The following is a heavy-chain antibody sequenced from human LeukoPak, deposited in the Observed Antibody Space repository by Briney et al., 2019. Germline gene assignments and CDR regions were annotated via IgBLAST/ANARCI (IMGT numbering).Heavy chain of an antibody. V-gene: IGHV4-59*01. CDR3: ARDSGYYYYYMDV. J-gene: IGHJ6*03. Sequence: SETLSLTCTVSGGSISSYYWSWIRQPPGKRLEWIGYIYYSGSTNYNPSLKSRVTISVDTSKNQFSLNLSSVTAADTAVYYCARDSGYYYYYMDVWGKGTTVTISS. CDR2: IYYSGST. CDR1: GGSISSYY.